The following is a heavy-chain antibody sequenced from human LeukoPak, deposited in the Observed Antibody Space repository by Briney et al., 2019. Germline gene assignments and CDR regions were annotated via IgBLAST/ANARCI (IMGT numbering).Heavy chain of an antibody. D-gene: IGHD3-16*01. Sequence: ASVKVSCKASGYTFTAYYMHWVRQAPGQGLEWMGLINPNSGGTNYAQKFQGRVTMTRDMSISTAYMELSKLTSDDTAVYYCARDKGALGGDSWGPGTRVTVSS. CDR2: INPNSGGT. J-gene: IGHJ4*02. CDR1: GYTFTAYY. V-gene: IGHV1-2*02. CDR3: ARDKGALGGDS.